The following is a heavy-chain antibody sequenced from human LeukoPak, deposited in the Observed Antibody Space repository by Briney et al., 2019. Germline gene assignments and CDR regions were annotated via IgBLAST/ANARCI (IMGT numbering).Heavy chain of an antibody. CDR2: ISWNSGSI. CDR1: GFTFDDYA. CDR3: AKDNSGWNEGWSDL. D-gene: IGHD6-19*01. V-gene: IGHV3-9*01. J-gene: IGHJ5*02. Sequence: GRSLRLSCAASGFTFDDYAMHWVRQAPGKGLEWVSGISWNSGSIGYADSVKGRFTISRDNAKNSLYLQMNSLRAEDTALYYCAKDNSGWNEGWSDLWGQGTLVTVSS.